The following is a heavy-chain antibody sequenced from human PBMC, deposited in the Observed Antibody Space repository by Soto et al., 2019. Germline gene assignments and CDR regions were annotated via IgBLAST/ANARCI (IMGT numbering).Heavy chain of an antibody. CDR3: ARGRNVPQCDYIWGTPYNFHY. Sequence: NPSETLSLTCAVYGGSFSGFYWSWIRQPPGKGLEWFGEINHSGTTNYNPSLKSRVTISVDTSKSQFSLRLSSVTAADTAVYYCARGRNVPQCDYIWGTPYNFHYWGQGTLVTVSS. J-gene: IGHJ4*02. CDR1: GGSFSGFY. V-gene: IGHV4-34*01. D-gene: IGHD3-16*01. CDR2: INHSGTT.